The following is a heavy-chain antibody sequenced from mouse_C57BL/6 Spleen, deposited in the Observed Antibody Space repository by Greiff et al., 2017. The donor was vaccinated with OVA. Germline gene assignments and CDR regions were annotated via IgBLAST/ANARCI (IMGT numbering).Heavy chain of an antibody. Sequence: QVQLQQPGAELVMPGASVKLSCKASGYTFTSYWMHWVKQRPGQGLEWIGEIDPSDSYTNYNQKFKGKSTLTVDKYFSTAYMQLSSLTSEDSAVYYCAREGLRGDYYFDYWGQGTTLTVSS. CDR3: AREGLRGDYYFDY. CDR1: GYTFTSYW. CDR2: IDPSDSYT. V-gene: IGHV1-69*01. J-gene: IGHJ2*01. D-gene: IGHD3-3*01.